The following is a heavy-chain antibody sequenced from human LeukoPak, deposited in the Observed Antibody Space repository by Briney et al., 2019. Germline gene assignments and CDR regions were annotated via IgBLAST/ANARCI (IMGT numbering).Heavy chain of an antibody. V-gene: IGHV1-2*02. Sequence: GASVKVSCKASGYTFTSYDINWVRQAPGQGLEWMGWINPNSGGTNYAQKFQGRVTMTRDTSISTAYMELSRLRSDDTAVYYCARDPGLYSSSFAFDIWGQGTMVTVSS. CDR1: GYTFTSYD. CDR3: ARDPGLYSSSFAFDI. J-gene: IGHJ3*02. CDR2: INPNSGGT. D-gene: IGHD6-6*01.